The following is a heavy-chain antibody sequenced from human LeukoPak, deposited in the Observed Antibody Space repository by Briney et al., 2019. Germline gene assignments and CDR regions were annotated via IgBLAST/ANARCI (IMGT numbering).Heavy chain of an antibody. Sequence: PGGSLRLSCAASGFTVSSDSMSWVRQAPGKGLEWVSFIYSGGSTYYADSVKGRFTISRDNSKNTLYLQMNSLRAEDTAVYYCASRYSSGWYFDYWGQGTLVTVSS. CDR3: ASRYSSGWYFDY. CDR1: GFTVSSDS. CDR2: IYSGGST. J-gene: IGHJ4*02. D-gene: IGHD6-19*01. V-gene: IGHV3-53*01.